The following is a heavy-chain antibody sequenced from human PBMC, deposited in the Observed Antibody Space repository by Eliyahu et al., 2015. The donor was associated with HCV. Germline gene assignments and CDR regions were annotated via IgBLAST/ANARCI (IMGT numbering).Heavy chain of an antibody. J-gene: IGHJ4*02. V-gene: IGHV3-23*01. CDR2: ISGGGGST. CDR1: GFTFGSSA. D-gene: IGHD3-10*01. CDR3: ARERRQTTLVQGVFDY. Sequence: EVQLLESGGGLVQPGGSLRLSCLVSGFTFGSSALSWXRQAPGKGLEWVSAISGGGGSTYTAGSVRGRFTISRDNSKNTLYLQMNSLRAEDTAVYFCARERRQTTLVQGVFDYWGQGTLVTVSS.